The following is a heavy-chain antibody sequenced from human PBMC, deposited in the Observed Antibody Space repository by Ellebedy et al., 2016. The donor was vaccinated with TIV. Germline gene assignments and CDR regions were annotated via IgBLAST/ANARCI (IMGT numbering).Heavy chain of an antibody. V-gene: IGHV3-13*01. D-gene: IGHD5-24*01. J-gene: IGHJ4*02. CDR2: ITSAGDS. Sequence: GESLKISCAASGFTFSSHDMHWVRQPTGKGLEWVSGITSAGDSYYLRSVKGRFIISRDSAKNSLYLQMNSLRAEDTAVYYCARATSGFDYWGQGALATVSS. CDR1: GFTFSSHD. CDR3: ARATSGFDY.